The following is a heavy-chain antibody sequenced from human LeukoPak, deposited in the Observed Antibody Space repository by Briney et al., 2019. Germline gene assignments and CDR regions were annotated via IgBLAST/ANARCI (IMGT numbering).Heavy chain of an antibody. D-gene: IGHD3-16*01. V-gene: IGHV4-38-2*01. CDR3: VGGPDAFDI. CDR2: IYHSGST. Sequence: SETLSLTCAVSGYSISSGYYWGWIRQPPGKGLEWIGSIYHSGSTHYNPSLKSRVPISLDTSKNQFSLKLSSVTAADTAVYYCVGGPDAFDIWGQGTMVTVSS. CDR1: GYSISSGYY. J-gene: IGHJ3*02.